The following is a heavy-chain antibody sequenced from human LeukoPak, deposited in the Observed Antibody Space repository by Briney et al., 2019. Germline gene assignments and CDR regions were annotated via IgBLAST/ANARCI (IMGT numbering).Heavy chain of an antibody. CDR1: GFTFSSYV. V-gene: IGHV3-30*02. J-gene: IGHJ3*02. Sequence: GGSLRLSCAASGFTFSSYVMHWVRQAPGQGLEWVALIRYDGSNKYYADSVKGRFTISRDNSKNTLYVQMNSLRAEDTAVYYCAKEAPGMEKGAFDIWGQGTMVTVSS. D-gene: IGHD3-10*01. CDR3: AKEAPGMEKGAFDI. CDR2: IRYDGSNK.